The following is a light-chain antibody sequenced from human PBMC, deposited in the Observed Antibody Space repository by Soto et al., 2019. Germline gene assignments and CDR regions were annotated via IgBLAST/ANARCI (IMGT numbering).Light chain of an antibody. CDR2: GAS. CDR1: QSVSSSY. CDR3: QQYGSSRLT. V-gene: IGKV3-20*01. J-gene: IGKJ4*01. Sequence: EIVLTQSPGTLSLSPGERATLSCRASQSVSSSYLAWYQQKPGQAPRLLIHGASSRATGIPDRFSGSGSGTDFTLTISRQEPEDCAVYYCQQYGSSRLTLGGGTKVDIK.